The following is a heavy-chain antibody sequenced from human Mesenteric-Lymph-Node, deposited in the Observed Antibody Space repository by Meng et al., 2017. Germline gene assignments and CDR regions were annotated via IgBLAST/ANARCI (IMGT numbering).Heavy chain of an antibody. D-gene: IGHD4-17*01. CDR2: INHSGRN. J-gene: IGHJ5*02. Sequence: GSLRLSCAVYGGSFSGYFWSWIRQPPGKGLEWRGEINHSGRNNYNPSLKSRVTLSVDTSKNQFSLKLSTVTDADAAVYYGARSPKYDYGDYGWFDPWGQGTMVTVSS. CDR3: ARSPKYDYGDYGWFDP. CDR1: GGSFSGYF. V-gene: IGHV4-34*01.